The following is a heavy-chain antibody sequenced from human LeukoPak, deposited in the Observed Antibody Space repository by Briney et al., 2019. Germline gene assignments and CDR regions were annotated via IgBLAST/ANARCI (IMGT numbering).Heavy chain of an antibody. CDR1: GFTFSSYS. V-gene: IGHV3-21*01. CDR2: ISSSSSYI. Sequence: GGSLRLSRAASGFTFSSYSMNWVRQAPGKGLEWVSSISSSSSYIYYADSVKGRFTISRDNAKNSLYLQMNSLRAEDTAVYYCASARGNWYYDSSGYAPHDYWGQGTLVTVSS. CDR3: ASARGNWYYDSSGYAPHDY. D-gene: IGHD3-22*01. J-gene: IGHJ4*02.